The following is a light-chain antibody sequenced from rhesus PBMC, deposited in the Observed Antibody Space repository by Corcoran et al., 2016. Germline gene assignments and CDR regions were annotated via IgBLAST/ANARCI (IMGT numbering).Light chain of an antibody. CDR2: AAS. Sequence: DIQMTHSPSFLSASVGDRVTITCRARQGISNYLSWYQQKPGKAPKRLFYAASSLESGVPSRFSGTGSRTDFTLTSRSLQPEDFAAYYCLQGYSTPLTFGGGTKVGLK. CDR1: QGISNY. V-gene: IGKV1-36*02. J-gene: IGKJ4*01. CDR3: LQGYSTPLT.